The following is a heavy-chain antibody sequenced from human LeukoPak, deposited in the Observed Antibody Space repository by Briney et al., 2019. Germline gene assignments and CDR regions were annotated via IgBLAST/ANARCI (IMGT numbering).Heavy chain of an antibody. J-gene: IGHJ6*02. V-gene: IGHV1-2*02. CDR1: GYTFTGYY. D-gene: IGHD3-16*01. CDR3: ARDRGSYYYYGMDV. CDR2: INPKSGAT. Sequence: ASVKVSCKASGYTFTGYYIHWVRQAPGQGLEWMGWINPKSGATKYAQKFQGRVTITADKSTSTAYMELSSLRSEDTAVYYCARDRGSYYYYGMDVWGQGTTVTVSS.